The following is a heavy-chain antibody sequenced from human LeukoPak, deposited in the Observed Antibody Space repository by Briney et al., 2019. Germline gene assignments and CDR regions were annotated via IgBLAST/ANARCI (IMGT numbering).Heavy chain of an antibody. CDR1: GGSISSYY. J-gene: IGHJ4*02. Sequence: SETLSLTCTVSGGSISSYYWSWIRQPPGKGLEWIGYIYYSGSTNYNPSLKSRVTISVDTSKNQFSLKLSSVTAADTAVYYCAYAYSGYARFLLGWGQGTLVTVSS. V-gene: IGHV4-59*01. D-gene: IGHD5-12*01. CDR2: IYYSGST. CDR3: AYAYSGYARFLLG.